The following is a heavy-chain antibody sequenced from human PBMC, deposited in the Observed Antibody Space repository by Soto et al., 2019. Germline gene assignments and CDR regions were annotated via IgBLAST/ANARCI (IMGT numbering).Heavy chain of an antibody. V-gene: IGHV3-33*01. CDR3: VRDPATVTSYFDY. D-gene: IGHD4-17*01. Sequence: QTGGSLRLSCAASGFAFSGYGMHWVRQAPGKGLEWVALIWYDGSKTYHADSVKGRFTISRDDSKSTLFLQMNSLRVDDTAVYYCVRDPATVTSYFDYWGQGALVTVAS. CDR2: IWYDGSKT. CDR1: GFAFSGYG. J-gene: IGHJ4*02.